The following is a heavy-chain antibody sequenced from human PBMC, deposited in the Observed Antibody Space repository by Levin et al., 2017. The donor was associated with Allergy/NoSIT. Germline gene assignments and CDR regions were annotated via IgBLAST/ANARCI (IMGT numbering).Heavy chain of an antibody. CDR1: GFIFSTYS. CDR2: ISGSGNPI. J-gene: IGHJ5*02. CDR3: ARNFAVEPPAIGPFDP. V-gene: IGHV3-48*02. D-gene: IGHD2-2*01. Sequence: GGSLRLSCAASGFIFSTYSMNWVRQAPGKGLEWVSYISGSGNPIYYADSVKGRFTISRDNAKNSLYLHMNSLRDEDTAVYFCARNFAVEPPAIGPFDPWGQGTLVTVSS.